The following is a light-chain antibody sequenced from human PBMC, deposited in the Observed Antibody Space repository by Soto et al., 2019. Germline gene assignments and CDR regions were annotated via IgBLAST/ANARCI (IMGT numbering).Light chain of an antibody. J-gene: IGKJ1*01. Sequence: LTLSPGSLAFAPGGVSKLYCRTSQSVSSSYLAWYQQKPGQAPRLLIYGASSRATGIPDRFSGSGSGTDFTLTISRLEPEDFAVYYCQQYGSSPQTFGQGTKVDIK. CDR2: GAS. CDR3: QQYGSSPQT. V-gene: IGKV3-20*01. CDR1: QSVSSSY.